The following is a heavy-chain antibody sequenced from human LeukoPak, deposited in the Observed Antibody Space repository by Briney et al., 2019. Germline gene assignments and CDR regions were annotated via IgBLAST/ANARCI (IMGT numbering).Heavy chain of an antibody. CDR2: IYTSGST. Sequence: SETLSLTCSVSDDSITMYYWSWIRQPAGKGLEWIGRIYTSGSTNYNPSLESRVTMSVDTSKKQFSLKLTSVTAADMAVYFCARQFLVGSTFHAFDLWGQGTRVTVSS. V-gene: IGHV4-4*07. D-gene: IGHD1-26*01. J-gene: IGHJ3*01. CDR3: ARQFLVGSTFHAFDL. CDR1: DDSITMYY.